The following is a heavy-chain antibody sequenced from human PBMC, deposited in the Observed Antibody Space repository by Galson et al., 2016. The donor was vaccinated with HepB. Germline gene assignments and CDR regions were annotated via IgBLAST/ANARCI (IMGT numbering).Heavy chain of an antibody. V-gene: IGHV4-34*12. D-gene: IGHD2-21*02. CDR3: ARSPDFADP. Sequence: ETLSLTCAVYNGSFRGYYWSWIRQPPGKGLEWIGEIIHTGSTNYNPSLKSRLTISVDTSKNHFSLKLSSVTAADTAVYYCARSPDFADPWGQGTLVTVSS. CDR2: IIHTGST. J-gene: IGHJ5*02. CDR1: NGSFRGYY.